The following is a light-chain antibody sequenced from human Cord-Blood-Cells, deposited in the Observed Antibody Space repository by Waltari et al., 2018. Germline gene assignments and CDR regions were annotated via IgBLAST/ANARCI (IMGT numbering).Light chain of an antibody. J-gene: IGKJ1*01. CDR2: KAS. CDR3: QRYNSYSRT. Sequence: DIQMTQSPSTRSSSVGDRVTITCRASQSISSWLAWYQQKPGKAPKLLIYKASSLESGVPSRFSVSGSGTEFTLTISSLQPDDFATYYCQRYNSYSRTFGQGTKVEIK. V-gene: IGKV1-5*03. CDR1: QSISSW.